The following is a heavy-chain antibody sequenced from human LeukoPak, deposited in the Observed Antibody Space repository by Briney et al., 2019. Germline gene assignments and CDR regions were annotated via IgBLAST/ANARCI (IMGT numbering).Heavy chain of an antibody. Sequence: PGGSLRLSCAASGVTFSIYAMSWVRHAPGKGLEWASAVHGRSENTYYADSVRGRFTISRDNSENTLYLQMNSLRDEDQAVYYCAKDSAAAGGHDFDFWGQGTLVTVSS. CDR2: VHGRSENT. D-gene: IGHD6-13*01. J-gene: IGHJ4*02. CDR3: AKDSAAAGGHDFDF. V-gene: IGHV3-23*01. CDR1: GVTFSIYA.